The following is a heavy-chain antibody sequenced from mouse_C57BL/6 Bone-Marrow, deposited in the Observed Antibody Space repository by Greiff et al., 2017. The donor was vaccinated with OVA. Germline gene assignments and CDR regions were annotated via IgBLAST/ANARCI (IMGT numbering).Heavy chain of an antibody. CDR1: GYTFTSYG. CDR2: IYPRSGNT. Sequence: QVQLKESGAELARPGASVKLSCKASGYTFTSYGISWVKQRTGQGLEWIGEIYPRSGNTYYNEKFKGKATLTADKSSSTAYMELRSLTSEDSAVYFCARLPLTGTGFAYWGQGTLVTVSA. D-gene: IGHD4-1*01. CDR3: ARLPLTGTGFAY. J-gene: IGHJ3*01. V-gene: IGHV1-81*01.